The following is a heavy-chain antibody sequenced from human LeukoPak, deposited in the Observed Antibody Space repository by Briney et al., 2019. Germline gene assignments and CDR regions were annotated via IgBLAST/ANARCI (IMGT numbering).Heavy chain of an antibody. D-gene: IGHD4-23*01. J-gene: IGHJ4*02. CDR1: GFTFSSYS. V-gene: IGHV4-59*01. CDR3: ARNSGGKFDY. CDR2: IYYSGIT. Sequence: GSLRLSCAASGFTFSSYSMNWIRQPPGKGLEWIGYIYYSGITNYNPSLKSRVTMSVDTSKNQFSLKLSSVTAADTAVYYCARNSGGKFDYWGQGTLVTVSS.